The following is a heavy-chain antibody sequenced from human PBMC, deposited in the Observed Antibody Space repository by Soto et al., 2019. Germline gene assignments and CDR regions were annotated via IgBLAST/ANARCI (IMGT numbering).Heavy chain of an antibody. CDR1: GGSFSGYY. CDR2: INHSGST. J-gene: IGHJ6*02. D-gene: IGHD3-10*01. V-gene: IGHV4-34*01. Sequence: PSETLSLTCAVYGGSFSGYYWSWIRQPPGKGLEWIGEINHSGSTNYNPSLTSRVTISVDTSKNQFSLKLSSVTAADTAVYYCARLVREDYYYYGMDVWGQGTTVTVSS. CDR3: ARLVREDYYYYGMDV.